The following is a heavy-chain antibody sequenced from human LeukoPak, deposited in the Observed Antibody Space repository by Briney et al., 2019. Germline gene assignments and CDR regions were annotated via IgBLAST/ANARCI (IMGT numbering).Heavy chain of an antibody. V-gene: IGHV4-39*01. D-gene: IGHD1-26*01. J-gene: IGHJ5*02. Sequence: TSETLSLTCTVSGGSISSSTYFWGWIRQPPGKGLEWIGSIFNSGTTYYNPSLKSRVTISLDTSKNQFSLKLNSVTAADTAVYYCARHGSYYFWFDPWGQGTLVTVSS. CDR1: GGSISSSTYF. CDR3: ARHGSYYFWFDP. CDR2: IFNSGTT.